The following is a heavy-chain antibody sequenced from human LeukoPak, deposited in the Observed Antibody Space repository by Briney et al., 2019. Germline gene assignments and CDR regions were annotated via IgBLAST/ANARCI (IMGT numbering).Heavy chain of an antibody. D-gene: IGHD5-24*01. CDR3: ARGGGVEMATTDAFDI. CDR1: GGSISSYY. Sequence: SETLSLTCTVSGGSISSYYWSWIRQPPGKGLEWIGYIYYSGSTYYNPSLKSRVTISVDTSKNQLSLKLSSVTAADTAVYYCARGGGVEMATTDAFDIWGQGTMVTVSS. V-gene: IGHV4-59*12. J-gene: IGHJ3*02. CDR2: IYYSGST.